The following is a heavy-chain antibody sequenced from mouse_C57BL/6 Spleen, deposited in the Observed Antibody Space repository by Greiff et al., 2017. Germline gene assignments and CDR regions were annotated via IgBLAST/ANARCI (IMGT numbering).Heavy chain of an antibody. CDR3: ARDYYGSREY. CDR1: GYTFTSYW. J-gene: IGHJ3*01. CDR2: IHPNSGST. D-gene: IGHD1-1*01. V-gene: IGHV1-64*01. Sequence: QVQLQQPGAELVKPGASVKLSCKASGYTFTSYWMHWVKQRPGQDLEWIGMIHPNSGSTNYNEKFKSKATLTVDKSSSTAYMQLSSLTSEDSAVYYCARDYYGSREYWGQGTLVTVSA.